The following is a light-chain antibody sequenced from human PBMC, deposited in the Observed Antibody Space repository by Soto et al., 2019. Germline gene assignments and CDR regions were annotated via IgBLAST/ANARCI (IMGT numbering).Light chain of an antibody. CDR3: QQYYSFPWT. CDR2: DAS. V-gene: IGKV1-5*01. Sequence: DIQMTQSPSTLSASVGDRVTISCRASQSFSGMLAWYQQKPGKAPKLLIYDASSLESGVPSRFSGSGSGTEFTLTISSLQPDDFATYYCQQYYSFPWTFGQGTKVEIK. CDR1: QSFSGM. J-gene: IGKJ1*01.